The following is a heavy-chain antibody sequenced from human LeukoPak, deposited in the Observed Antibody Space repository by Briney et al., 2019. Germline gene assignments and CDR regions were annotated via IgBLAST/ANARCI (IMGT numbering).Heavy chain of an antibody. V-gene: IGHV4-39*07. CDR2: IYYSGST. D-gene: IGHD2-2*01. Sequence: SETLSLTCTVSGGSISSSSYYWGWIRQPPGKGLEWIGGIYYSGSTYYNPSLKSRVTISVDTSKNQFSLKLSSVTAADTAVYYCAIREYCSSTSCYEGGWFDPWGQGTLVTVSS. CDR1: GGSISSSSYY. CDR3: AIREYCSSTSCYEGGWFDP. J-gene: IGHJ5*02.